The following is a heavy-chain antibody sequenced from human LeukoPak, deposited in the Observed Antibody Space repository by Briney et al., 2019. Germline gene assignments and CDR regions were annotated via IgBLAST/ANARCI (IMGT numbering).Heavy chain of an antibody. D-gene: IGHD6-25*01. CDR3: ARASGLGLDV. V-gene: IGHV4-39*01. CDR2: LYYTGNT. CDR1: GGSISSSSYY. Sequence: SETLSLTCTVSGGSISSSSYYWGWIRQPPGKGLEWIGNLYYTGNTHYKSSLKSRLTISVDTSRNQFSLKLSSMTAADTAVYYCARASGLGLDVWGQGTTVTVSS. J-gene: IGHJ6*02.